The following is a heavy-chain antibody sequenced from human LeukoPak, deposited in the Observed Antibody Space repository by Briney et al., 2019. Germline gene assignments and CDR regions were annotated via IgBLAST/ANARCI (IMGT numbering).Heavy chain of an antibody. D-gene: IGHD6-13*01. V-gene: IGHV3-21*01. CDR2: ISSSSSYI. CDR3: ARDRGQQPVDY. CDR1: GFTFSSYS. J-gene: IGHJ4*02. Sequence: GGSLRLSCAASGFTFSSYSMNWVRQAPGKGLEWVSSISSSSSYIYYADSVKGRFTISRDNAKNSLYLQMNSLRAEDTAVYYCARDRGQQPVDYWGQRTLVTVSS.